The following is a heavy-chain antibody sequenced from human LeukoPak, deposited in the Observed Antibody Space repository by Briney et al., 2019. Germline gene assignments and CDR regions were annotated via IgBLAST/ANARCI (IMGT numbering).Heavy chain of an antibody. V-gene: IGHV3-11*01. D-gene: IGHD3-9*01. CDR3: ARDSSYYDILTGPNWFDP. J-gene: IGHJ5*02. CDR1: RFTFSDYY. CDR2: ISRSGSTT. Sequence: KAGGSLRLSCAASRFTFSDYYMSWIRQAPGKGLEWVSYISRSGSTTHYAASVKGRFTISRDNAKNSLYLQMNSLRAEDTAVYYCARDSSYYDILTGPNWFDPWGLGTLVTVSS.